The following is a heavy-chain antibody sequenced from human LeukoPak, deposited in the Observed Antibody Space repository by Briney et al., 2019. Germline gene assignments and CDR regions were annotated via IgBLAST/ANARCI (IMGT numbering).Heavy chain of an antibody. CDR3: ARVGSEYYFDY. Sequence: GGSLRLSCAAPGFTFSSYAMSWVRQAPGKGLEWVAVISYDGSNKYYADSVKGRFTISRDNSKNTLYLQMNSLRAEDTAVYYCARVGSEYYFDYWGQGTLVTVSS. D-gene: IGHD1-26*01. CDR2: ISYDGSNK. CDR1: GFTFSSYA. J-gene: IGHJ4*02. V-gene: IGHV3-30*04.